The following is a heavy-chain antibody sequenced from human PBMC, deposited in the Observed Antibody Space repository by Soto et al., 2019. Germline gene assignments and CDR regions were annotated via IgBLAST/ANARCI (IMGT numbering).Heavy chain of an antibody. CDR3: AKDLEGGSYFDY. CDR1: GFTFSSYA. D-gene: IGHD1-1*01. J-gene: IGHJ4*02. Sequence: LRLSCAASGFTFSSYAMHWVRQAPGKGLEWVAVISYDGSNKYYADSVKGRFTISRDNSKNTLYLQMNSLRAEDTAVYYCAKDLEGGSYFDYWGQGTLVTVSS. CDR2: ISYDGSNK. V-gene: IGHV3-30-3*01.